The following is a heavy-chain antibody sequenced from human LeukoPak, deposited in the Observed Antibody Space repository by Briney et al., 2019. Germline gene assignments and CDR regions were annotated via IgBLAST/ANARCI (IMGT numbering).Heavy chain of an antibody. CDR2: IRFDGSNI. D-gene: IGHD5-24*01. V-gene: IGHV3-30*02. CDR3: AKDDPRDGYNDAFDI. J-gene: IGHJ3*02. Sequence: GRSLRLSCAASGISFSAHGMHWVRQAPGKGLEWVAIIRFDGSNIHYADSVKGRFTISRDNSKNTLYLQMNSLRAEDTAVYYCAKDDPRDGYNDAFDIWGQGTMVTVSS. CDR1: GISFSAHG.